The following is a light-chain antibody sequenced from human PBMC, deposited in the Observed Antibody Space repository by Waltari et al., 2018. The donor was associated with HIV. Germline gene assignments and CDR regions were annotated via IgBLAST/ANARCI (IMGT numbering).Light chain of an antibody. J-gene: IGLJ3*02. CDR1: SPNIGSNY. CDR2: RNN. Sequence: QSVLTQPPSASGTPGQRVTISCSGSSPNIGSNYVYWYQQSPGTAPKLLIYRNNRRPSGAPDRFSGSKSGTSASLAISGLRSEDEADYYCAAWDDSLSGGFGGGTKLTVL. CDR3: AAWDDSLSGG. V-gene: IGLV1-47*01.